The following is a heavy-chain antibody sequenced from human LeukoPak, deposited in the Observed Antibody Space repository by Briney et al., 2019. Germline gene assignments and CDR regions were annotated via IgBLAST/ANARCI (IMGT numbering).Heavy chain of an antibody. V-gene: IGHV3-53*01. J-gene: IGHJ6*03. CDR2: IYSGGST. Sequence: GGSLRLSCAASGFTVSSNYMSWVRQAPGKGLEWVSVIYSGGSTYYADSVKGRFTISRDNSKNTLYLQMNSLRAEDTAVYYCARVARAVAGTLVRYYYMDVWGKGTTVTISS. D-gene: IGHD6-19*01. CDR3: ARVARAVAGTLVRYYYMDV. CDR1: GFTVSSNY.